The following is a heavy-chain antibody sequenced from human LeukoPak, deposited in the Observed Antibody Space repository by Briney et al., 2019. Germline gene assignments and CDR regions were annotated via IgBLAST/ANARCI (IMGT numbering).Heavy chain of an antibody. J-gene: IGHJ4*02. Sequence: SVKVSCKASGGTFSSYTISWVRQAPGQGLEWMGRIIPILGIANYAQKFQGRVTITADKSTSTAYMELSSLRSEDTAVYYCARHSGSSSFDYWGQGTLVTVSS. V-gene: IGHV1-69*02. CDR3: ARHSGSSSFDY. CDR2: IIPILGIA. D-gene: IGHD1-26*01. CDR1: GGTFSSYT.